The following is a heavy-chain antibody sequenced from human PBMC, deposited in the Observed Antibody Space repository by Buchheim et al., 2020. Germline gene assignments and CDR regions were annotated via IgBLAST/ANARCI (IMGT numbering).Heavy chain of an antibody. D-gene: IGHD3-22*01. Sequence: QVQLQESGPGLVKPSETLSLTCTVSGGSISSYYWSWIRQPPGKGLEWIGYTYYSGSTNYNPSLKSRVTISVDTSKNQFSLKLSSVTAADTAVYYCARAYYDSSGYYYPFDYWGQGTL. CDR3: ARAYYDSSGYYYPFDY. CDR1: GGSISSYY. V-gene: IGHV4-59*01. J-gene: IGHJ4*02. CDR2: TYYSGST.